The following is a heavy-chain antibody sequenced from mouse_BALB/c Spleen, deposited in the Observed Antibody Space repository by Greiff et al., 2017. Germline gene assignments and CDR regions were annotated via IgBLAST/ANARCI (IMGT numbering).Heavy chain of an antibody. CDR3: VRDYYDYAMDY. D-gene: IGHD2-1*01. Sequence: EVQLVESGGGLVKPGGSLKLSCAASGFTFSSYAMSWVRQTPEKRLEWVATISSGGSYTYYPDSVKGRFTISRDNAKNTLYLQMSSLRSEDTAMYDCVRDYYDYAMDYWGQGTSVTVAS. V-gene: IGHV5-9-3*01. J-gene: IGHJ4*01. CDR1: GFTFSSYA. CDR2: ISSGGSYT.